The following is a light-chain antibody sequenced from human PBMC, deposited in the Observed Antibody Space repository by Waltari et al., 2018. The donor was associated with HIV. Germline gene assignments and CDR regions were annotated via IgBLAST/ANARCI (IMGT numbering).Light chain of an antibody. V-gene: IGLV1-44*01. CDR1: SSNIGDNA. CDR2: SNN. Sequence: QSVLTQPPSVSGTPGQRVTISCSGGSSNIGDNAVSWYQQFPGTAPKLLIYSNNQRPSGVPDRFSGSKSGTSASLAISGLQSEDGADYYCATLDDSLNGPVFGGGTKVTVL. CDR3: ATLDDSLNGPV. J-gene: IGLJ2*01.